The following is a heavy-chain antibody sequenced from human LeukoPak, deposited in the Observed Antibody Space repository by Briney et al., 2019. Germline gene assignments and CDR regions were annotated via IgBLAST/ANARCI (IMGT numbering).Heavy chain of an antibody. CDR1: GGSISSYY. CDR3: ARLLYDDFWGGPLMDV. J-gene: IGHJ6*03. D-gene: IGHD3-3*01. V-gene: IGHV4-59*08. Sequence: SETLSLTCTVSGGSISSYYWSWIRQPPGKGLEWIGYIYYSGSTNYNPSLKSRVTISVDTSKNQFSLKLSSVTAADTAVYYCARLLYDDFWGGPLMDVWGKGTTVTVSS. CDR2: IYYSGST.